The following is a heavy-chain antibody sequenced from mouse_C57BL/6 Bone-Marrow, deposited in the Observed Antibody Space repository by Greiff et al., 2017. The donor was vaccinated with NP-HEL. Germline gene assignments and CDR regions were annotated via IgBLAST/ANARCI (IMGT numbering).Heavy chain of an antibody. CDR1: GYTFTSYV. J-gene: IGHJ2*01. V-gene: IGHV1-14*01. D-gene: IGHD1-1*01. CDR3: SRNPLYYFDY. Sequence: VQLQQSGPELVKPGASVRMSCKASGYTFTSYVLHWVKQKPGQGLEWIGYIYPYNDDTKYNEKFKGKATLTSDKSSSTAYMDLSSLTSDDSAVYYCSRNPLYYFDYWGQGTTLTVSS. CDR2: IYPYNDDT.